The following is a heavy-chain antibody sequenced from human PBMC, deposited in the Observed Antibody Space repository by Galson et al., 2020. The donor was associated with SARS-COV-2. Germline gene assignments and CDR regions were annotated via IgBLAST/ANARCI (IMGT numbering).Heavy chain of an antibody. J-gene: IGHJ5*02. CDR1: GFTFSSYA. Sequence: GESLKISCAASGFTFSSYAMSWVRQAPGKGLEWVSAISGSGGSTYYADSVKGRFTISRDNSKNTLYLQMNSLRAEDTAVYYCAKDPMFGQWLGENWFDPWGQGTLVTVSS. V-gene: IGHV3-23*01. CDR3: AKDPMFGQWLGENWFDP. CDR2: ISGSGGST. D-gene: IGHD6-19*01.